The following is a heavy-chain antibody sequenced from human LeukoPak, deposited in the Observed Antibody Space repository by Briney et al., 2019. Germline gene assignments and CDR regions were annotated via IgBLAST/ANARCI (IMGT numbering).Heavy chain of an antibody. V-gene: IGHV3-7*01. Sequence: QTGGSLRLSCAASGFTFSSYWMSWVRQAPGKGLEWVANIKQDGSEKYYVDSVKGRFTISRDNAKNSLSLRMNSLRAEDTAVYYCAREGGWPNGYYFDYWGQGTLVTVSS. D-gene: IGHD6-19*01. CDR3: AREGGWPNGYYFDY. J-gene: IGHJ4*02. CDR1: GFTFSSYW. CDR2: IKQDGSEK.